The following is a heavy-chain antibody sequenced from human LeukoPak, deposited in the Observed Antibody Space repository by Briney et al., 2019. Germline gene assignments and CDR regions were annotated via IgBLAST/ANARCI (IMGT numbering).Heavy chain of an antibody. D-gene: IGHD2-15*01. CDR3: ARGRGYCSGGSCYTPFDY. J-gene: IGHJ4*02. CDR1: GFPFNAYW. Sequence: GGSLRLSCAASGFPFNAYWMTWVRQAPGKGLEWVANIRQDGDTKYYVDSVKGRFTISRDNSKNTLYLQMNSLRAEDTAVYYCARGRGYCSGGSCYTPFDYWGQGTLVTVSS. CDR2: IRQDGDTK. V-gene: IGHV3-7*01.